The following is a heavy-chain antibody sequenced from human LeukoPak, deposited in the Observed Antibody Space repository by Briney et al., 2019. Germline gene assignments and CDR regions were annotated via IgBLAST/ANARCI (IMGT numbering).Heavy chain of an antibody. D-gene: IGHD2-2*01. V-gene: IGHV4-61*02. J-gene: IGHJ2*01. CDR1: GGSISSGSYY. CDR3: ARTRRYCSSTSCLRSWYFDL. CDR2: IYTSGST. Sequence: PSETLSLTCTVSGGSISSGSYYWSWIRQPAGKGLEWIGRIYTSGSTNYNPSLKSRVTISVDTSKNQFSLKLSSVTAADTAVYYCARTRRYCSSTSCLRSWYFDLWGRGTLVTVSS.